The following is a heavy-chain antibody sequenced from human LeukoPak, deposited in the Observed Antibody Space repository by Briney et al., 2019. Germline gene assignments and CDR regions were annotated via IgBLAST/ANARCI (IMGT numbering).Heavy chain of an antibody. CDR3: AIVGGYSYGYGGY. D-gene: IGHD5-18*01. CDR1: GGTFSSYA. J-gene: IGHJ4*02. CDR2: IVPIFGTA. V-gene: IGHV1-69*13. Sequence: GASVKVSCKASGGTFSSYAISWVRQAPGQGLEWMGGIVPIFGTANYAQKFQGRVTITADESTSTAYMELSSLRSEDTAVYYCAIVGGYSYGYGGYWGQGTLVTVSS.